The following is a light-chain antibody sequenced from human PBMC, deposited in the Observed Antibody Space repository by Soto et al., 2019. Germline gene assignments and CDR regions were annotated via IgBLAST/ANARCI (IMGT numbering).Light chain of an antibody. CDR2: DVS. CDR1: SSDIGGYNY. J-gene: IGLJ2*01. CDR3: SSYTATTSYVL. Sequence: QSALTQPASVSGSPGQPITISCSGTSSDIGGYNYVSWYQQHPGKAPKVLISDVSDRPSGVSLRFSGSKSGNTASLTISGLQAEDEADYYCSSYTATTSYVLFGGGTKVTVL. V-gene: IGLV2-14*01.